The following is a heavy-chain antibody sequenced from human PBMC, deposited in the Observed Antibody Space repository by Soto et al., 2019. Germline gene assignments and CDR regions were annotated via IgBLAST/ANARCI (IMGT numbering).Heavy chain of an antibody. J-gene: IGHJ5*02. Sequence: SETLSLTCPVSGGSISSYYWSWIRQPPGKGLEWIGYIYYSGSTNYNPSPKSRVTISVDTSKNQFSLKLSSVTAADTAVYYCARELFGRSVWFDPWGQGTLVTVSS. CDR1: GGSISSYY. CDR3: ARELFGRSVWFDP. D-gene: IGHD3-10*01. V-gene: IGHV4-59*01. CDR2: IYYSGST.